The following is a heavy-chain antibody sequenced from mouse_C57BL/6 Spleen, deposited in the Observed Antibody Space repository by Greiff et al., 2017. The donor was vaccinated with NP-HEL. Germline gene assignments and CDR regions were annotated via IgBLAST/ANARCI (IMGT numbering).Heavy chain of an antibody. CDR2: SSSSSSTI. Sequence: EVQLVESGGGLVKPGGSLKLSCAASGFTFSDYGMHWVRQAPEKGLEWVAYSSSSSSTIYYADTVKGRFTISRDNAKNTLFLQMTSLRYEDTAMYYCARRLRLLDYWGQGTTVTVSS. CDR1: GFTFSDYG. D-gene: IGHD1-2*01. J-gene: IGHJ4*01. V-gene: IGHV5-17*01. CDR3: ARRLRLLDY.